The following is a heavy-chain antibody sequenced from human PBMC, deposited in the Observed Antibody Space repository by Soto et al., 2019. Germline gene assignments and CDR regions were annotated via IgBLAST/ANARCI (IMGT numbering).Heavy chain of an antibody. CDR1: GGSISSGGYY. CDR2: IYYSGT. J-gene: IGHJ4*02. D-gene: IGHD3-10*01. CDR3: AIRNGSGSYYVDY. Sequence: QVQLQESGPGLVKPSQTLSLNCTVSGGSISSGGYYWSWIRQHPGKGLEWIGYIYYSGTYYNPSLKSRVTISVDTSKNQFSLKLSSVTAAYTAVYYCAIRNGSGSYYVDYWGQGTLVTVSS. V-gene: IGHV4-31*03.